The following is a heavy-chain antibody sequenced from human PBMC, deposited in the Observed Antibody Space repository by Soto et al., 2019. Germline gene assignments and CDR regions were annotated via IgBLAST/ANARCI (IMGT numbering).Heavy chain of an antibody. CDR2: IYYSGST. J-gene: IGHJ4*02. Sequence: SETLALPSTFSGGSLSIYYWSWIGQPPGKGLESIGYIYYSGSTNYNPSLKSRVTISVDTSKNQFSLKLSSVTAADTAVYYCARALDSSGWFGAYFDYWGQGAMFTVSS. D-gene: IGHD6-19*01. CDR3: ARALDSSGWFGAYFDY. CDR1: GGSLSIYY. V-gene: IGHV4-59*01.